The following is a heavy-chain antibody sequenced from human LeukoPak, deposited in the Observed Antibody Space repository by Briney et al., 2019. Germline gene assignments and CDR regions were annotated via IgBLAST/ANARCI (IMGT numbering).Heavy chain of an antibody. Sequence: PSETLSLTRTVSGGSISSYAWAWIRQPPGKELEWIGFIHYSGSTSYNPSLKSRVTISVDTSKNQFSLKLNSVTAADTAVYYCAREAVAGTTYFDYWGQGTLVTVSS. CDR1: GGSISSYA. CDR2: IHYSGST. CDR3: AREAVAGTTYFDY. D-gene: IGHD6-19*01. V-gene: IGHV4-59*01. J-gene: IGHJ4*02.